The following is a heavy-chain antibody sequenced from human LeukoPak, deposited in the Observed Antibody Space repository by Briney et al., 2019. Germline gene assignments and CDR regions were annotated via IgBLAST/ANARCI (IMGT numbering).Heavy chain of an antibody. J-gene: IGHJ4*02. D-gene: IGHD4-17*01. Sequence: GGSLRLYCAASGFTFSSYSMNWVRQAPGKGLEWFSSISSSSSYIYYADSVKGRFTISRDNAKNSLYLQMNSLRAEDTAVYYCARARGYGDYAPDYWGQGTLVTVSS. CDR1: GFTFSSYS. V-gene: IGHV3-21*01. CDR3: ARARGYGDYAPDY. CDR2: ISSSSSYI.